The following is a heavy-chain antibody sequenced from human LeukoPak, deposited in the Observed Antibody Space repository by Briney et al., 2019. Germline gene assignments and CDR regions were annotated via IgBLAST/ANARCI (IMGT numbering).Heavy chain of an antibody. V-gene: IGHV3-21*01. Sequence: GGSLRLSCAASGFTFSRYSMNSVRQAPGKGLEWVSSISSSSSYIYYADSVKGRFTISRDNAKNSLYLQMNSLRAEDTAVYYCASKSPNTSSSPFDYWGQGTLVTVSS. D-gene: IGHD6-13*01. CDR2: ISSSSSYI. J-gene: IGHJ4*02. CDR3: ASKSPNTSSSPFDY. CDR1: GFTFSRYS.